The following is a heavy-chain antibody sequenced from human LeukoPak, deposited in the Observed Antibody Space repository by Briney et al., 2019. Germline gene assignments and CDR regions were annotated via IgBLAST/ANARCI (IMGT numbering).Heavy chain of an antibody. CDR2: IYYSGST. V-gene: IGHV4-39*07. D-gene: IGHD3-3*02. CDR1: GGSISSSSYY. Sequence: SETLSLTCTVSGGSISSSSYYWGWIRQPPGKGLEWIGSIYYSGSTYYNPSLKSRVTMSVDTSKNQFSLKLSSVTAADTAVYYCARDRISAYYYYYMDVWGKGTTVTVSS. J-gene: IGHJ6*03. CDR3: ARDRISAYYYYYMDV.